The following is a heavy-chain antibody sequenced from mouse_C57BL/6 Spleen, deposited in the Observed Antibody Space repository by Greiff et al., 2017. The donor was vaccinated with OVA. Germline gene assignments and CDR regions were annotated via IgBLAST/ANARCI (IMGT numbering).Heavy chain of an antibody. V-gene: IGHV1-82*01. J-gene: IGHJ4*01. D-gene: IGHD3-2*02. CDR3: ARPDSSGGAMDY. Sequence: VQLQESGPELVKPGASVKISCKASGYAFSSSWMNWVKQRPGKGLEWIGRIYPGDGDTNYNGKFKGKATLTADKSSSTAYMQLSSLTSEDSAVYFCARPDSSGGAMDYWGQGTSVTVSS. CDR1: GYAFSSSW. CDR2: IYPGDGDT.